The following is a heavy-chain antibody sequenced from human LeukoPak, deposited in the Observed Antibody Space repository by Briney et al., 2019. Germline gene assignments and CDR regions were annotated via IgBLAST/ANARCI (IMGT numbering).Heavy chain of an antibody. D-gene: IGHD1-26*01. V-gene: IGHV3-7*03. Sequence: GGSLRLSCAASGFTFTKFWMSWVRQAPGKGLEWVANIKRDGSEKNYVNSVRGRFTVSRDNDKNSLYLELNSLGAEDTAMYYCAKGGSFFDYWGQGTLVTVSS. CDR1: GFTFTKFW. CDR3: AKGGSFFDY. J-gene: IGHJ4*02. CDR2: IKRDGSEK.